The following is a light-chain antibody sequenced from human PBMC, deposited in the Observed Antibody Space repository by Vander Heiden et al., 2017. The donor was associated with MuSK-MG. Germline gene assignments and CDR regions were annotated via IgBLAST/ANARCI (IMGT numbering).Light chain of an antibody. V-gene: IGLV1-44*01. CDR2: SNN. CDR3: AASDDSRNGYV. J-gene: IGLJ1*01. Sequence: SVLTQPPSASGTPGQGVPISCSGSSSNIGSNNVNWYHLLPAPAPKLLIYSNNKRRSAVPDRFSGSKSGTSASLATSGLQSEDEADYYCAASDDSRNGYVFGTGTKVTVL. CDR1: SSNIGSNN.